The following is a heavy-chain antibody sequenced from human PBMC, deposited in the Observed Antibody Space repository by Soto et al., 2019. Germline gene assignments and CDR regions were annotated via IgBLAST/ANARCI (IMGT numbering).Heavy chain of an antibody. CDR2: ISSSSSYT. CDR1: GFTFSDYY. CDR3: ARGRNSYGYLDFDY. V-gene: IGHV3-11*06. D-gene: IGHD5-18*01. J-gene: IGHJ4*02. Sequence: QVQLVESGGGLVKPGGSLRLSCAASGFTFSDYYMSWIRQAPGKGLEWVSYISSSSSYTNYADSVKGRFTISRDNAKNSLHLQMNSLRAQDTAVYYCARGRNSYGYLDFDYWGQGTLVTVSS.